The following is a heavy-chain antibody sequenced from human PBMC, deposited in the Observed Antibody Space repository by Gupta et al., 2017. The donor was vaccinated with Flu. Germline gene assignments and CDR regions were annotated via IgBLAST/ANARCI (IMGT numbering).Heavy chain of an antibody. J-gene: IGHJ4*02. CDR1: GFTFSSYE. Sequence: SGFTFSSYEMNWVRQAPGKGLEWLSYISSSGTTIYSADSVKGQFIISRDNARNSLFLQMNSLRAEDTAVYYCVRGPTRATYWGRGTLVTVSS. D-gene: IGHD1-1*01. CDR3: VRGPTRATY. V-gene: IGHV3-48*03. CDR2: ISSSGTTI.